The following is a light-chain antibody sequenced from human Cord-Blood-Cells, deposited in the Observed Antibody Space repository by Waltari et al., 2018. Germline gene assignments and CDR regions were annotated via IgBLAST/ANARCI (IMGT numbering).Light chain of an antibody. CDR2: GAS. V-gene: IGKV3-20*01. CDR3: QQYGSSPAIT. CDR1: QSVSSSY. J-gene: IGKJ5*01. Sequence: EMVLTQSPGTLSFSPGERATLSCRASQSVSSSYLARYQQKPGQAPRLLIYGASSRATGIPDRFSGSGSGTDFTLTISRLEPEDFAVYYCQQYGSSPAITFGQGTRLEIK.